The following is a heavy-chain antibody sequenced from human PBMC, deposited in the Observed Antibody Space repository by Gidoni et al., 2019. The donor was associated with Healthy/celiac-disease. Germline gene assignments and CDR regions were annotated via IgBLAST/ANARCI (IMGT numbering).Heavy chain of an antibody. CDR3: AKDYDFWSGYSSGHFDY. CDR2: ISYDGSNK. Sequence: QVQLLESGGGVFQLGRSLRSPCAAPVFPFISYGLHWFRQAPGKGLEWVAVISYDGSNKYSADSVKGRFTISRDNSKNTLYLQMNSLRAEDTAVYYCAKDYDFWSGYSSGHFDYWGQGTLVTVSS. V-gene: IGHV3-30*18. J-gene: IGHJ4*02. CDR1: VFPFISYG. D-gene: IGHD3-3*01.